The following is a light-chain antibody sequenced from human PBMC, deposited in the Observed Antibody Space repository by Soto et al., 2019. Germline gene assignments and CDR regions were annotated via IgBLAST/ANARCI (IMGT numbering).Light chain of an antibody. J-gene: IGKJ2*01. V-gene: IGKV1-5*01. CDR1: QTISSS. CDR2: DAS. CDR3: QQHNDYTAVT. Sequence: DIQMTQSPSTLSASVGDRVTITCRASQTISSSLAWYQHKPGKAPKLLIFDASTLQTGVPSRFSGSGFGTEFTLTITGLQPDDFATYYCQQHNDYTAVTFGQGTKLEI.